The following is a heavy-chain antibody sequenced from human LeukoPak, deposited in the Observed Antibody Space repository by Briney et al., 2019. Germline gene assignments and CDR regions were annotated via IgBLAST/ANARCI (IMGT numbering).Heavy chain of an antibody. CDR2: ISAYNGNT. D-gene: IGHD2-2*02. CDR1: GYTFTSYG. V-gene: IGHV1-18*03. J-gene: IGHJ4*02. CDR3: ARVKTFCATTSCYMGRRDFDY. Sequence: RASVKLSCKASGYTFTSYGISWVRQAPGQGLEWMGWISAYNGNTNYAQKLQGRVTMTTDTSTSTAYMEQRSLRSDDMAVYYCARVKTFCATTSCYMGRRDFDYWGQGTLVTVSS.